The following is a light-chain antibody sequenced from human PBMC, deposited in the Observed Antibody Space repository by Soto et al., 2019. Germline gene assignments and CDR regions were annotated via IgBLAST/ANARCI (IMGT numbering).Light chain of an antibody. CDR3: LQDYNYPHT. Sequence: AIKMTQSPSSLSASVGDRVTITCRASQGIRSDLGWYQQKPGIAPKLLIYGASTLQSGVPSRFSGSGSGTDFTLTISSLQPKDFATYYCLQDYNYPHTFGQGTKLEIK. CDR2: GAS. CDR1: QGIRSD. V-gene: IGKV1-6*01. J-gene: IGKJ2*01.